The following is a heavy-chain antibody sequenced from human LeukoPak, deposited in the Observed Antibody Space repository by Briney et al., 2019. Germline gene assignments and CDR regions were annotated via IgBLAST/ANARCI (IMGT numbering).Heavy chain of an antibody. D-gene: IGHD2-2*01. J-gene: IGHJ4*02. CDR2: IYPGDSDT. Sequence: GESLKISCKGSGYSFTSNWIGWVRQMPGKGLECVGIIYPGDSDTRYSPSFQGQVTISADKSISTAYLQWSSLKASDTGMYYCARPSTAANDYWGQGTLVTVSS. V-gene: IGHV5-51*01. CDR1: GYSFTSNW. CDR3: ARPSTAANDY.